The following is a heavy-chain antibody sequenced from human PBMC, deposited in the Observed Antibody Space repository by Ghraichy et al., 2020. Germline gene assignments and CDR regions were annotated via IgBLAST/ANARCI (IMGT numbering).Heavy chain of an antibody. CDR1: AFTFSDFW. D-gene: IGHD3-9*01. CDR2: INKDGSAT. V-gene: IGHV3-7*01. CDR3: ARRDSPGYPYHLDN. Sequence: GGSLRLSCAASAFTFSDFWMTWVRQAPGKGLEWVANINKDGSATYYVNSVRGRFTIARDNAKNSLYLQMNSLTVEDTAIYYCARRDSPGYPYHLDNWGQGTLVTVSS. J-gene: IGHJ4*02.